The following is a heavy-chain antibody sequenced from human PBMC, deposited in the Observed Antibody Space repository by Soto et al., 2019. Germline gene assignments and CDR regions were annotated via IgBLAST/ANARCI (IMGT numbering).Heavy chain of an antibody. J-gene: IGHJ4*02. V-gene: IGHV4-31*03. D-gene: IGHD3-3*01. Sequence: SETLSLTFTVSGGFVNSRDYYWSWVRQHPGEGLQWVWSVYKGVTTSLNPSLRSRLFISTDASENQVSLRLTSVTAADTDVYYCARGFYYDYWRQRSPEYYFDSWGQAVQVTVSS. CDR3: ARGFYYDYWRQRSPEYYFDS. CDR1: GGFVNSRDYY. CDR2: VYKGVTT.